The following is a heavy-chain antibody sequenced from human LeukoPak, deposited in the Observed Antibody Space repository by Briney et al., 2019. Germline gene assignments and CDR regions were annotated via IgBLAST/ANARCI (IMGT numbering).Heavy chain of an antibody. J-gene: IGHJ4*02. D-gene: IGHD6-19*01. V-gene: IGHV3-33*06. CDR1: GFTFSSYG. CDR3: TKDGEPGIAVAGPGGY. Sequence: GRSLRLSCAASGFTFSSYGMHWVRQAPGKGLEWVAVIWYDGSNKYYADSVKGRFTISRDNSKNTLYLQMNSLRAEDTAVYYCTKDGEPGIAVAGPGGYWGQGTLVTVSS. CDR2: IWYDGSNK.